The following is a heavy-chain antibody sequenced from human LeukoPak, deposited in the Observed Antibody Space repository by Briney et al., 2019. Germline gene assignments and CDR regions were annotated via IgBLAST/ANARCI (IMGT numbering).Heavy chain of an antibody. CDR2: ISGGSSFT. CDR3: ARASDNYYYHYMDV. Sequence: GGSLRLSCAASGFTFSSYGMHWVRQAPGKGLEWVSYISGGSSFTYYVDSVKGRFTISRDNAKNSLYLQMNSLRAEDTAVYYCARASDNYYYHYMDVWGKGTTVTISS. J-gene: IGHJ6*03. D-gene: IGHD2-15*01. V-gene: IGHV3-21*01. CDR1: GFTFSSYG.